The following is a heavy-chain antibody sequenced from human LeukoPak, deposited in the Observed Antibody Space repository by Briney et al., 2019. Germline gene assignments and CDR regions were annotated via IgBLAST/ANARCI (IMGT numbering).Heavy chain of an antibody. CDR1: GYTFTSYD. CDR3: ARDWDIVEQPPLDP. Sequence: GASVKVSCKASGYTFTSYDINWVRQATGQGLEWMGWMNPNSGNTGYAQKFQGRVTMTRNTSISTAYMELSSLRSEDTGVYYCARDWDIVEQPPLDPWGQGTLVTVSS. V-gene: IGHV1-8*01. J-gene: IGHJ5*02. CDR2: MNPNSGNT. D-gene: IGHD2-15*01.